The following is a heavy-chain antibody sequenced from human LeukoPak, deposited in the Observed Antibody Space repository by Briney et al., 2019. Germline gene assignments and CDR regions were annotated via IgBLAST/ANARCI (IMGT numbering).Heavy chain of an antibody. J-gene: IGHJ4*02. D-gene: IGHD2-15*01. CDR1: GFTFDGYG. V-gene: IGHV3-20*04. CDR2: INWNGGST. Sequence: GGSLRLSCAASGFTFDGYGMSWVRQAPGKGLEWVSGINWNGGSTAYADSVKGRFTISRDNAKNSLYLQMNSLRAEDTALYYCARISSDCNGGSCYSEKDYWGQGTLVTVSS. CDR3: ARISSDCNGGSCYSEKDY.